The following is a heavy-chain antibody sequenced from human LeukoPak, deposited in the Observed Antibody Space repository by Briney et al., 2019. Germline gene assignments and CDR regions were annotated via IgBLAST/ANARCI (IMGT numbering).Heavy chain of an antibody. J-gene: IGHJ4*02. Sequence: KTGGSLRLSCAASGFTFSDYYMSWIRQAPGKGLEWVSYISSSGSTIYYADSVKGRFTISRDNAKNSLYLQMNSLRDEDTAVYYCARDLGSPDETPASGNFDYWGQGTLVTVSS. CDR1: GFTFSDYY. D-gene: IGHD1-26*01. CDR2: ISSSGSTI. V-gene: IGHV3-11*04. CDR3: ARDLGSPDETPASGNFDY.